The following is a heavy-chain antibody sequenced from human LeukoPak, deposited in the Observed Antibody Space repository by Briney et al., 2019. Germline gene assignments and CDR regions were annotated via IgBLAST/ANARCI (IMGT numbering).Heavy chain of an antibody. V-gene: IGHV3-7*03. J-gene: IGHJ5*02. CDR2: IKQDGSEK. CDR1: GFSFSNYW. Sequence: GGSLRLSCVASGFSFSNYWMSWVRQAPGKGLEWVANIKQDGSEKNYVGSMKGRFTISRDNAKNSLYLQMNSLTAEDTAFYYCARARGIAVANNWFDPWGQGTLVTVSS. CDR3: ARARGIAVANNWFDP. D-gene: IGHD6-19*01.